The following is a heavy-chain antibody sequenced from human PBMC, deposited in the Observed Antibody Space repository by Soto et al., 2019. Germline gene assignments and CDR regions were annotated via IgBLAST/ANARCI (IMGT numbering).Heavy chain of an antibody. D-gene: IGHD3-10*01. CDR3: AAGYYYGSGSYY. V-gene: IGHV4-34*01. Sequence: SETLSLTCAVYGGSCSGYDWSWIRQPPGKGLEWIGEINHSGSTNYNPSLKSRVTISVDTSKNQFSLKLSSVTAADTAVYYCAAGYYYGSGSYYWGQGTLVTVS. J-gene: IGHJ4*02. CDR1: GGSCSGYD. CDR2: INHSGST.